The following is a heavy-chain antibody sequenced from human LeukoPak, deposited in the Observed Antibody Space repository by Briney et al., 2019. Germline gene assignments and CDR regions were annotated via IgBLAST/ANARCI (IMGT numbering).Heavy chain of an antibody. J-gene: IGHJ5*02. CDR1: GASISSSSHY. Sequence: SETLSLTCTVSGASISSSSHYWMWIRQPAGKGLEWIGRMHSSGSANYNPSLKSRVTMSVDTSKNQFSLKLSSVTAADTAVYYCARLTMVRGIDPWGQGTLVTVSS. CDR3: ARLTMVRGIDP. V-gene: IGHV4-61*02. D-gene: IGHD3-10*01. CDR2: MHSSGSA.